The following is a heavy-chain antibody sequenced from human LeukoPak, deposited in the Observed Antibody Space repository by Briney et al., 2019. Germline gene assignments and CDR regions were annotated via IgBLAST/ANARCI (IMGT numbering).Heavy chain of an antibody. D-gene: IGHD2-2*01. V-gene: IGHV1-2*02. J-gene: IGHJ6*02. CDR3: ARVDLGYCSSTSCYWTPLNYYYYYGMDV. CDR1: GYTFTGYY. Sequence: ASVKVSCKASGYTFTGYYMHWVRQAPGQGLEWMGWINPNSGGTNYAQKFQGRVTMTRDTSISTAHMELSRLRSDDTAVYYCARVDLGYCSSTSCYWTPLNYYYYYGMDVWGQGTTVTVSS. CDR2: INPNSGGT.